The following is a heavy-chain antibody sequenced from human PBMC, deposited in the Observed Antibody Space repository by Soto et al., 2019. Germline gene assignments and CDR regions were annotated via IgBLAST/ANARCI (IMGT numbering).Heavy chain of an antibody. J-gene: IGHJ4*02. CDR1: GFTFSSYA. D-gene: IGHD3-10*01. V-gene: IGHV3-23*01. CDR3: AFNSGSGSYYFDY. Sequence: EVQLLESGGGLVQPGGSLRLSCAASGFTFSSYAMWWVRQAPGKGLECVSAISGGGETTYYADSVKGRFTISRDNSKNTLYLQMSSRRAEDTAVDYCAFNSGSGSYYFDYWGQGTLVTVSS. CDR2: ISGGGETT.